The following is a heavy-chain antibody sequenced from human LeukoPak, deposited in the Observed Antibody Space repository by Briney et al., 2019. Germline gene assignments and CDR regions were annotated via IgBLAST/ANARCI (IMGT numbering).Heavy chain of an antibody. J-gene: IGHJ4*02. CDR2: IYYSGST. Sequence: SSETLSLTCTVSGGSISSSSYYWGWIRQPPGKGLEWIGSIYYSGSTYYNPSLKSRVTISVDTSKNQFSLKLSSVTAADTAVYYCASTPFIYSSYSSCFLDWGQGTLVTVSS. CDR3: ASTPFIYSSYSSCFLD. D-gene: IGHD6-6*01. V-gene: IGHV4-39*01. CDR1: GGSISSSSYY.